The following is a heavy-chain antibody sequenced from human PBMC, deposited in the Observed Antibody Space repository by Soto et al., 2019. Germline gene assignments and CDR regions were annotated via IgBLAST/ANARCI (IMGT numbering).Heavy chain of an antibody. D-gene: IGHD6-13*01. Sequence: ASVKVSCKASGGTFSSYAISWVRQAPGQGLEWMGGIIPIFGTANYAQKFQGRVTITADESTSTAYMELSSLRSEDTAVYYCARDLCIAAAGTCYYGMDVWGQGTTVTVSS. CDR1: GGTFSSYA. CDR2: IIPIFGTA. J-gene: IGHJ6*02. CDR3: ARDLCIAAAGTCYYGMDV. V-gene: IGHV1-69*13.